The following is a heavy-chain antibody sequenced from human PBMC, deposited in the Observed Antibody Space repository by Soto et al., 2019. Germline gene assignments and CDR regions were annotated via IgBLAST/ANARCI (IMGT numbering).Heavy chain of an antibody. V-gene: IGHV1-2*04. CDR3: AREDAVKCSGGSCYSAGMDV. CDR2: INPNSGGT. CDR1: GYTFTGYY. J-gene: IGHJ6*02. D-gene: IGHD2-15*01. Sequence: ASVKVSCKASGYTFTGYYMHWVRQAPGQRLEWMGWINPNSGGTNYAQKFQGWVTMTRDTSISTAYMELSRLRSDDTAVYYCAREDAVKCSGGSCYSAGMDVWGQGTTVTVS.